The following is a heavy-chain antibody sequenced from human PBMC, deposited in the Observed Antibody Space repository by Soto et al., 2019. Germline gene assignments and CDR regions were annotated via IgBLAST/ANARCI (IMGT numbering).Heavy chain of an antibody. D-gene: IGHD2-15*01. CDR3: ARGSAGSESVVVVPAIDFYAFDT. CDR1: GFTLSSYG. J-gene: IGHJ4*02. V-gene: IGHV3-33*01. CDR2: IWYDGDKK. Sequence: QVQLVESGGGGVQPGRSLRLSCAAAGFTLSSYGMHGVRQAPGQGLEWVAVIWYDGDKKYYADSVKIRFTISRDESKNTVELHMSSLRGEDTGVYYCARGSAGSESVVVVPAIDFYAFDTWGQGTLVSVSS.